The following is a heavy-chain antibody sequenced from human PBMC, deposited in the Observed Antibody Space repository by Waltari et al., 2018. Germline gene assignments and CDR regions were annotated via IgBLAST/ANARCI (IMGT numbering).Heavy chain of an antibody. CDR3: VKDIGDEHTVGRVADAFDV. CDR1: GFTFSHFA. D-gene: IGHD3-16*01. J-gene: IGHJ3*01. CDR2: STYKA. V-gene: IGHV3-9*01. Sequence: EVQLVESGGGLVQPGRSLRLSCAASGFTFSHFAMHWVRQAPGKGPEWVARSTYKADYADSVEGRFTISRDSAKSSLYLQMNSLRVEDTALYYCVKDIGDEHTVGRVADAFDVWGQGTMVTVSS.